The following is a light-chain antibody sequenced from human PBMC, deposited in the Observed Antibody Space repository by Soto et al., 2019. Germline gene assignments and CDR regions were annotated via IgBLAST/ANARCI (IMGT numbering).Light chain of an antibody. V-gene: IGKV1-6*01. CDR2: AAS. J-gene: IGKJ1*01. CDR1: QGIRND. Sequence: AIQMTPSPSSLSASVGYRVTITCRASQGIRNDLGWYQQKPGKAPKLLIYAASSLQSGVPSRFSGSGSGTDFTLTISSLQPEDFATYYCLQDYNVPWTFGQGTKVDIK. CDR3: LQDYNVPWT.